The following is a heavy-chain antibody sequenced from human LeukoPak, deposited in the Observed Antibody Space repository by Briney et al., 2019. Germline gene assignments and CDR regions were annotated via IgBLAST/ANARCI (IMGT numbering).Heavy chain of an antibody. D-gene: IGHD5-18*01. Sequence: SETLSLTCTVSGGSISSSSYYWGWIRQPPGKGLEWIGSIYYSGSTYYNPSLKSRVTISVDTSKNQFSLKLSSVTAADTAVYYCARGPDTAMANYYYMDVWGKGTTVAVSS. J-gene: IGHJ6*03. CDR1: GGSISSSSYY. CDR3: ARGPDTAMANYYYMDV. V-gene: IGHV4-39*01. CDR2: IYYSGST.